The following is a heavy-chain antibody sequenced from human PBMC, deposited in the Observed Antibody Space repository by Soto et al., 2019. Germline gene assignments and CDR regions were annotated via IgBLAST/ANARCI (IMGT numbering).Heavy chain of an antibody. CDR3: ARGIPMIVVVQSDAPDRYYFDS. Sequence: QVQLQQWGAGLLKPSETLSLTCAVYGGSFSGYYWTWIRQLPGKGLEWIGEINHGGSTNYNPSLKSRVTISVDTSKNQFSLKLRSVTAADTAVYSCARGIPMIVVVQSDAPDRYYFDSWGQGTLVTVSS. J-gene: IGHJ4*02. CDR2: INHGGST. D-gene: IGHD3-22*01. V-gene: IGHV4-34*01. CDR1: GGSFSGYY.